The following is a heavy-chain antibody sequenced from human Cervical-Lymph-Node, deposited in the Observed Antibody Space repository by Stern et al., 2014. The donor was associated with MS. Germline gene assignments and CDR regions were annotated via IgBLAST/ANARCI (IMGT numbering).Heavy chain of an antibody. V-gene: IGHV4-30-2*01. J-gene: IGHJ3*02. CDR2: IYHSGST. CDR3: ARSSTVTPNAFDI. Sequence: QVQLQESGSGLVKPSQTLSLTCAVSGGSISSGGYSWRWIRQPPGKGLEWIGYIYHSGSTYYNPSLKRRVTISVDRSKNQFSLKLSSVTAADTAVYYCARSSTVTPNAFDIWGQGTMVTVSS. D-gene: IGHD4-17*01. CDR1: GGSISSGGYS.